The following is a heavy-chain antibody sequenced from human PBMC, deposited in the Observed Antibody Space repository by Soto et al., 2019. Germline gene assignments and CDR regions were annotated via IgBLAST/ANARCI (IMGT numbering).Heavy chain of an antibody. CDR3: ARHSPYCGGDCYSYDY. D-gene: IGHD2-21*02. CDR2: IYYSGTT. J-gene: IGHJ4*02. CDR1: GDSITSNSYF. Sequence: SETLSLTCTVSGDSITSNSYFWAWIRQPPGKGLEWIGSIYYSGTTYNNPSLKSRVTISVDRSKNQFSLKLSSVTAADTAVYYCARHSPYCGGDCYSYDYWGQGTLVTVSS. V-gene: IGHV4-39*01.